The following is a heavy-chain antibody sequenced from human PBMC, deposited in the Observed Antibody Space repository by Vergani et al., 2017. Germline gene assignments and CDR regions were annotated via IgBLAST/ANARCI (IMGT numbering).Heavy chain of an antibody. CDR1: GFPFSTYG. CDR3: VKDHPVFDE. J-gene: IGHJ4*02. Sequence: QVQLVESGGGVVQPGESLRLLCAASGFPFSTYGTHCVRQAPGRGLECVAFIQKDGLDKFYADSVRGRFTISRDISKNTLYLEMNSLTAEDTALYHWVKDHPVFDEWGRGTLVSVS. V-gene: IGHV3-30*02. CDR2: IQKDGLDK.